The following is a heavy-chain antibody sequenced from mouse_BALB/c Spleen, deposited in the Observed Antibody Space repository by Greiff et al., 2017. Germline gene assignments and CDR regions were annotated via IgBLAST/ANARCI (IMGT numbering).Heavy chain of an antibody. CDR3: ARGDFDYYGSSYYAMDY. D-gene: IGHD1-1*01. CDR1: GFDFSRYW. CDR2: INPDSSTI. V-gene: IGHV4-1*02. J-gene: IGHJ4*01. Sequence: EVKLLESGGGLVQPGGSLKLSCAASGFDFSRYWMSWVRQAPGKGLEWIGEINPDSSTINYTPSLKDKFIISRDNAKNTLYLQMSKVRSEDTALYYCARGDFDYYGSSYYAMDYWGQGTSVTVSS.